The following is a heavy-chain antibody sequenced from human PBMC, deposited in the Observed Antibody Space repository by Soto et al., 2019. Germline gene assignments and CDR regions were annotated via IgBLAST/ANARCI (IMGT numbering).Heavy chain of an antibody. D-gene: IGHD2-2*01. J-gene: IGHJ4*02. CDR1: GYNFNKYA. CDR3: ARDPANCRTTSCYAFFDY. V-gene: IGHV3-21*06. Sequence: GGSLRLSCVGSGYNFNKYAVSWVRQAPGKGLEWVSFINSSGDTRYYTDSVKGRFTISRDNAKNTLYLQMNSLRAEDTAVYYCARDPANCRTTSCYAFFDYWGLGTLVTVSS. CDR2: INSSGDTR.